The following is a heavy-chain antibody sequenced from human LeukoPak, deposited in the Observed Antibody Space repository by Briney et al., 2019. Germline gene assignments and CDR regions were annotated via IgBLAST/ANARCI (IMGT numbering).Heavy chain of an antibody. CDR2: IYYSGST. J-gene: IGHJ5*02. Sequence: SETLSLTCTVSGGSVSNYYWSWIRQPPGKGLEWIGYIYYSGSTYYNPSLKSRVTISVDTSKNQFSLKLSSVTAADTAVYYCARGTAAAGGNWFDLWGQGTLVTVSS. CDR1: GGSVSNYY. CDR3: ARGTAAAGGNWFDL. V-gene: IGHV4-30-4*01. D-gene: IGHD6-13*01.